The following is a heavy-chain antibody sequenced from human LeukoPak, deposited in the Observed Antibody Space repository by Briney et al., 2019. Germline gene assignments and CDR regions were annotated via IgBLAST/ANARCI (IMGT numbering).Heavy chain of an antibody. V-gene: IGHV4-34*01. D-gene: IGHD3-3*01. Sequence: SETLSLTCAVYGGSFSGYYWNWLRQPPGKGLEWIGDITHTGSSNYNPSLEGRLTESVDTSKNQFSLELSSVTAADTAIYYCARGKPHLDDAFDIWGQGTMVTVSS. J-gene: IGHJ3*02. CDR2: ITHTGSS. CDR1: GGSFSGYY. CDR3: ARGKPHLDDAFDI.